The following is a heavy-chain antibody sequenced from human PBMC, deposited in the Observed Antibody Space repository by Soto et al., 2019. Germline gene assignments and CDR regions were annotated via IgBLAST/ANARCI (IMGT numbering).Heavy chain of an antibody. CDR2: MDPDSGKK. J-gene: IGHJ5*02. D-gene: IGHD3-3*01. V-gene: IGHV1-8*01. CDR3: ARQQNDVWSGFKWFDP. Sequence: QVQLVQSGAEVKKPGASVKVSCKDSGYTFTRHKINWVRQATGQGLVWMGWMDPDSGKKGYVQKFQGRDTMTRNTSIGTANIELNSLRSEDTAMYYCARQQNDVWSGFKWFDPWGQGPLVNVSS. CDR1: GYTFTRHK.